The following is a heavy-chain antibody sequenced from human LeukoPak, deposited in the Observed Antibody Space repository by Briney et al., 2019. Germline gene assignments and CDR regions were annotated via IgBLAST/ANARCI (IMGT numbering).Heavy chain of an antibody. CDR2: IYSSGST. CDR1: GFTVNNNY. J-gene: IGHJ4*02. CDR3: ARDLGYYASSAN. Sequence: GGSLRLSCAAPGFTVNNNYMSCVRQAPGKGLEWVSVIYSSGSTYYADSVKGRFTISRDISKNSLYLQMTSLRAEDTAVYYCARDLGYYASSANWGQGTLVTVSS. V-gene: IGHV3-53*01. D-gene: IGHD3-22*01.